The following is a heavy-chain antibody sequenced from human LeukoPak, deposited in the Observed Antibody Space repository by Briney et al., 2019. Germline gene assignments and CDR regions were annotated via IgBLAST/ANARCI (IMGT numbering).Heavy chain of an antibody. D-gene: IGHD3-22*01. V-gene: IGHV3-23*01. Sequence: GGSLRLSCAASGFTFSSYAMSWVRQAPGKGLEWDSAISGSGGSTYYADSVKGRFTISRDNSKNTLYLQMNSLRAEDTAVYYCAKQGYYYDSSGYPVYFDYWGQGTLVTVSS. CDR3: AKQGYYYDSSGYPVYFDY. CDR1: GFTFSSYA. CDR2: ISGSGGST. J-gene: IGHJ4*02.